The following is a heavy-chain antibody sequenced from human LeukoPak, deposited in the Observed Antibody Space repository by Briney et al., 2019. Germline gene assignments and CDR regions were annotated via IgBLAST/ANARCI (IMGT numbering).Heavy chain of an antibody. V-gene: IGHV3-21*01. CDR2: ISSSSSYI. CDR3: ASSGYCSSTSCYWGEDWFDP. Sequence: GGSLRLSLAASGFTFSSYSMNWVRQAPGKGLEWVSSISSSSSYIYYADSVKGRFTISRDNAKNSLYLQMNSLRAEDTAVYYCASSGYCSSTSCYWGEDWFDPWGQGTLVTVSS. D-gene: IGHD2-2*01. J-gene: IGHJ5*02. CDR1: GFTFSSYS.